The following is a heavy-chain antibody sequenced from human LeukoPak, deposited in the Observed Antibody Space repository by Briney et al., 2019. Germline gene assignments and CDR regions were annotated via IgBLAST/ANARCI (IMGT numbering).Heavy chain of an antibody. J-gene: IGHJ4*02. Sequence: GGSLRLSCAASGFTFSSYAMSWVRQAPGKGLEWVSAISGSGGSTYYADSVKGRFTISRENSKNTLSLQMNGLRAEDTAIYYCAKVNYYESSVYSSPNVPSFDYWGQGTLVTVSS. CDR3: AKVNYYESSVYSSPNVPSFDY. CDR1: GFTFSSYA. D-gene: IGHD3-22*01. CDR2: ISGSGGST. V-gene: IGHV3-23*01.